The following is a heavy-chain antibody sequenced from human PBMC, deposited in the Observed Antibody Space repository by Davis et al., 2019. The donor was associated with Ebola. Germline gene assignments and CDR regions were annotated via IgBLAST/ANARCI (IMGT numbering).Heavy chain of an antibody. D-gene: IGHD3-3*01. Sequence: PSETLSLTCTVSGGSISSYYWSWIRQPAGKGLEWIGRIYTSGSTNYNPSLKSRVTMSVDTSKNQFSLKLSSVTAADTAVYYCARAPYFGVVTSFDYWGQGTLVTVSS. V-gene: IGHV4-4*07. CDR2: IYTSGST. CDR1: GGSISSYY. J-gene: IGHJ4*02. CDR3: ARAPYFGVVTSFDY.